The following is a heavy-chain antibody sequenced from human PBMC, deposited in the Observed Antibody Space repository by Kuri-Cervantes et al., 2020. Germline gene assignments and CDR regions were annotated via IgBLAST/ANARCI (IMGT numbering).Heavy chain of an antibody. CDR3: ARDVRLGGIMDV. CDR1: GFTFSSYA. J-gene: IGHJ6*03. Sequence: GGSLRLSCAASGFTFSSYAMSWVRQAPGKGLEWVSAISGSGGSTYYADSVKGRFTISRDNSKNTLYLQMNSLRAEDTAVYYRARDVRLGGIMDVWGKGTTVTVSS. D-gene: IGHD6-6*01. CDR2: ISGSGGST. V-gene: IGHV3-23*01.